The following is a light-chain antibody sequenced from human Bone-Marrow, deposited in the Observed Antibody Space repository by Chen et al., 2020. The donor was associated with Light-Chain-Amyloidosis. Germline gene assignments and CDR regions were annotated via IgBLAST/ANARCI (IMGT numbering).Light chain of an antibody. CDR2: EVT. V-gene: IGLV2-14*01. CDR1: SSDVGGDNH. J-gene: IGLJ1*01. Sequence: QAALTQPASVSGSPGQSITISGTGTSSDVGGDNHLSWYQQHPDKAPKLMIYEVTNRPSWVPDRFSGSKSDNTASLTISGLQTEDEADYFCSSYTITNTLVFGSGTRVTVL. CDR3: SSYTITNTLV.